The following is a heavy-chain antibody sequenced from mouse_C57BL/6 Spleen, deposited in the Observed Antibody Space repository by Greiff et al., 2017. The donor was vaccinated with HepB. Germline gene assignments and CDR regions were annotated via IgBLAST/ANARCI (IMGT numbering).Heavy chain of an antibody. Sequence: EVQVVESGPGLVKPSQSLSLTCSVTGYSITSGYYWNWIRQFPGNKLEWMGYISYDGSNNYNPSLKNRISITRDTSKNQFFLKLNSVTTEDTATYYCARGGLGHYFDYWGQGTTLTVSS. CDR2: ISYDGSN. V-gene: IGHV3-6*01. CDR3: ARGGLGHYFDY. CDR1: GYSITSGYY. D-gene: IGHD4-1*01. J-gene: IGHJ2*01.